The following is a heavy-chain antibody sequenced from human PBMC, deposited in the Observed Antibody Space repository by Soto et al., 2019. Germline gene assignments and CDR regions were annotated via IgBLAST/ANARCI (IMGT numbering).Heavy chain of an antibody. CDR2: ISPFFHTT. D-gene: IGHD1-26*01. CDR1: GGPFGSYL. J-gene: IGHJ3*02. V-gene: IGHV1-69*01. CDR3: ARVPDSGLIDIGNAFDI. Sequence: QVQLVQSGAEVKKPGSSVKVSCKASGGPFGSYLMIWVRQAPGQGLEWMGGISPFFHTTNYAQKFQGRVTITTDASTNTAYMELGSLRFEDTAVYYCARVPDSGLIDIGNAFDIWGQGTMVTVSS.